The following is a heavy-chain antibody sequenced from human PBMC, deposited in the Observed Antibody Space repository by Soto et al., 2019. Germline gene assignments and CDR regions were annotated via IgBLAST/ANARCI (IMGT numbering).Heavy chain of an antibody. CDR3: AKEGRNTAGEDYYGMDV. CDR2: ISGSGGST. CDR1: GFTFSSYA. J-gene: IGHJ6*02. D-gene: IGHD3-16*01. Sequence: EVQLLESGGGLVQPGGSLRLSCAASGFTFSSYAMSWVRQAPGKGLEWVSAISGSGGSTYYEDSVKGRVTISRDNSKNTGDLERISVRADDNAVYYSAKEGRNTAGEDYYGMDVWGQGTTVTVSS. V-gene: IGHV3-23*01.